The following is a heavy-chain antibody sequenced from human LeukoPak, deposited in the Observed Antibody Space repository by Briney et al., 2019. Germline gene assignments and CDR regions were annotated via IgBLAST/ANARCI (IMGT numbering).Heavy chain of an antibody. CDR3: ASRRDGYIPDAFDI. V-gene: IGHV3-66*01. D-gene: IGHD5-24*01. CDR2: IYSGGST. Sequence: PGGSLRLSCAASGFTVSSNYMSWVRQAPGKGLEWVSVIYSGGSTYCADSVKGRFTISRDNSKNTLYLQMNSLRAEDTAVYYCASRRDGYIPDAFDIWGQGTMVTVSS. J-gene: IGHJ3*02. CDR1: GFTVSSNY.